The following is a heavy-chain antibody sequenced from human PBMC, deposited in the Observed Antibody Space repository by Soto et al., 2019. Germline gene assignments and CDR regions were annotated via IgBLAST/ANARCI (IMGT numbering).Heavy chain of an antibody. J-gene: IGHJ3*02. D-gene: IGHD5-18*01. CDR2: IDPSDSYT. CDR1: GFSIPNYH. Sequence: RGSVKVSFKASGFSIPNYHMHLVRQMPGKGLEWMGRIDPSDSYTNYSPSFQGHVTISADKSISTAYLQWSSLKASDTAMYYCARHPFGTAMVTEIWGQGTMVTVSS. CDR3: ARHPFGTAMVTEI. V-gene: IGHV5-10-1*01.